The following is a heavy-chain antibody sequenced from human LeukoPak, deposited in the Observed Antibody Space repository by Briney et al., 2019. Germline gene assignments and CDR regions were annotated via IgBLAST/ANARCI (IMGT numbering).Heavy chain of an antibody. D-gene: IGHD3-9*01. CDR3: ARDGNILTASGPNSDY. V-gene: IGHV1-2*02. Sequence: ASVKVSCKASGYTFTGYYMHWVRQAPGQGLEWMGWINPNSGGTDYAQKFQGRVTMARDTSISTAYMELSSLTSDDTAVYYCARDGNILTASGPNSDYWGQGTLVTVSS. CDR1: GYTFTGYY. J-gene: IGHJ4*02. CDR2: INPNSGGT.